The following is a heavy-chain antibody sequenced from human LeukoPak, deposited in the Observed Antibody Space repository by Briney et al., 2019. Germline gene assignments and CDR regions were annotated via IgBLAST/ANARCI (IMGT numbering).Heavy chain of an antibody. CDR2: IYSGGST. Sequence: GGSLRLSCAASGFTVSSNYMSWVRQAPGKGLEWVSVIYSGGSTYYADSVKGRFTISRDNSKNTLYLQMNSLRAEDTAVYYCAGAESGSGNYYWFAPWGQGTLVTVSS. CDR1: GFTVSSNY. D-gene: IGHD3-10*01. J-gene: IGHJ5*02. V-gene: IGHV3-53*01. CDR3: AGAESGSGNYYWFAP.